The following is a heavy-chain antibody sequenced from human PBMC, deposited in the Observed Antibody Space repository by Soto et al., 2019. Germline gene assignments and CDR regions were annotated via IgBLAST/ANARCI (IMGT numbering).Heavy chain of an antibody. CDR1: GYSFTSYW. V-gene: IGHV5-10-1*01. CDR2: IDPSDSYT. Sequence: GESLKISCKGSGYSFTSYWISWVRQMPGKGLEWMGRIDPSDSYTNYSPSFQGHVTISADKSISTAYLQWNSLKASDTAMYYCATVNNYYYYYGMDVWGQGTTVTVSS. J-gene: IGHJ6*02. D-gene: IGHD4-17*01. CDR3: ATVNNYYYYYGMDV.